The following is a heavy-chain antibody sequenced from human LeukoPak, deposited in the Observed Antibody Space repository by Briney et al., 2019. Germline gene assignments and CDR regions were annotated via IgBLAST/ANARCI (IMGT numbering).Heavy chain of an antibody. CDR1: GFTFSSYS. Sequence: GGSLRLSCAASGFTFSSYSMNWVRQAPGKGLEWVSVIYSGGSTYYADSVKGRFTISRDNSKNTLYLQMNSLRAEDAAVYYCARGRLYDYYDSSGSDAFDIWGQGTMVTVSS. V-gene: IGHV3-53*01. J-gene: IGHJ3*02. CDR3: ARGRLYDYYDSSGSDAFDI. CDR2: IYSGGST. D-gene: IGHD3-22*01.